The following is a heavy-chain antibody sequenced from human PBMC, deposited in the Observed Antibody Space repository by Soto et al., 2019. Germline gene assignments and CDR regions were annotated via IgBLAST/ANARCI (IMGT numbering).Heavy chain of an antibody. CDR1: GDTFTSYG. CDR2: ISAYNGNT. J-gene: IGHJ6*01. V-gene: IGHV1-18*01. Sequence: QVHLVQSGAEVKKPGASVKVSCKASGDTFTSYGISWVRQAPGQGLEWMGWISAYNGNTNYAQKLQGRVTMTTDTATSTAYSERRGLGSEDRGVYYCARVGRGAVTRVFRGYLGVLGQGTTVTVSS. CDR3: ARVGRGAVTRVFRGYLGV. D-gene: IGHD1-1*01.